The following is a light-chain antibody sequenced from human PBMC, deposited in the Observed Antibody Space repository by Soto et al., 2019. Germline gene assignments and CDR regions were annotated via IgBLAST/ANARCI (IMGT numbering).Light chain of an antibody. CDR1: SSNIGSNY. V-gene: IGLV1-47*01. J-gene: IGLJ3*02. Sequence: QSVLTQPPSASGTPGQRVTISCSGSSSNIGSNYVYWYQQLPGTAPKLLIYRNNQRPSGVPDRFSGSKSGTSASLAIGGLRSEDEADYYCAAWDDSLSAWVFGGGTKLTVL. CDR2: RNN. CDR3: AAWDDSLSAWV.